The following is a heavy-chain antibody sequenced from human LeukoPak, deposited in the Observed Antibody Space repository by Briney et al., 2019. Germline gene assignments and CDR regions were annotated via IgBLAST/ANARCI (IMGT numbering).Heavy chain of an antibody. CDR2: IYYTGGT. CDR3: ARGATPYYYFDY. CDR1: GGSISSYY. Sequence: SETLSLTCTVSGGSISSYYWIWIRQPPGKGREWIGYIYYTGGTNYIPSLKSRVTISPDTSKSQFSLKLNSVTAADTAVYYCARGATPYYYFDYWGQGTLVTVSS. J-gene: IGHJ4*02. D-gene: IGHD1-26*01. V-gene: IGHV4-59*01.